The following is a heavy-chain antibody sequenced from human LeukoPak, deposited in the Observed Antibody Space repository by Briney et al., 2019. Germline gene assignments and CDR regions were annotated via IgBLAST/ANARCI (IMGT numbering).Heavy chain of an antibody. CDR3: ARRKNDYYGMDV. CDR2: IYSGGST. Sequence: GGSLRLSCAASGFTVSSNYMSWVRQAPGKGLEWVSVIYSGGSTYYANSVKGRFTISRDNSKNTLYLQMNSLRAEDTAVYYCARRKNDYYGMDVWGQGTTVTVSS. J-gene: IGHJ6*02. CDR1: GFTVSSNY. V-gene: IGHV3-66*01.